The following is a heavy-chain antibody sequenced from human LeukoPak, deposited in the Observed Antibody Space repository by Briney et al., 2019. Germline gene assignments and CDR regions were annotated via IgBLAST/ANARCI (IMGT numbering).Heavy chain of an antibody. CDR2: ISRSSNYK. J-gene: IGHJ4*02. CDR1: GFTFSSYS. V-gene: IGHV3-21*01. D-gene: IGHD3-9*01. CDR3: ARTYYDILTGYNPYFDY. Sequence: GGSLRLSCAASGFTFSSYSMNWVRQAPGKGLEWVSSISRSSNYKYYADSVKGRFTISRDNAKNFLYLQMNSLRAEDTAVYYCARTYYDILTGYNPYFDYWGQGILVTVSS.